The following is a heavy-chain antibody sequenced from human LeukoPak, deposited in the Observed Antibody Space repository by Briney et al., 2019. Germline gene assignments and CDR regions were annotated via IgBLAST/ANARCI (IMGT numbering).Heavy chain of an antibody. D-gene: IGHD5-24*01. CDR1: GFTFSSYA. V-gene: IGHV3-23*01. CDR3: AKVSLGDDYNV. J-gene: IGHJ4*02. CDR2: ISGNGGGT. Sequence: GGSLRLSCAASGFTFSSYAMSWVRQAPGKGLEWVSSISGNGGGTYYAASVRGRFTISRDNSKNTLYLQMNSLRANDTGVYFCAKVSLGDDYNVWGQGTLVTVSS.